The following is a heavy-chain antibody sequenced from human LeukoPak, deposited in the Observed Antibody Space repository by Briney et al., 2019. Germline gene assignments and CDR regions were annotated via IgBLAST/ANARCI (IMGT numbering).Heavy chain of an antibody. CDR2: MNPNSGNT. J-gene: IGHJ4*02. D-gene: IGHD2-2*02. V-gene: IGHV1-8*01. CDR3: ARDMGQLLYMGIDY. Sequence: ASVKVSCKASGYTFTSYDINWVRQAPGQGLEWMGWMNPNSGNTGYAQKFQGRVTMTRNTSISTAFMELSSLRFEDTAVFYCARDMGQLLYMGIDYWGQGTLVTVSS. CDR1: GYTFTSYD.